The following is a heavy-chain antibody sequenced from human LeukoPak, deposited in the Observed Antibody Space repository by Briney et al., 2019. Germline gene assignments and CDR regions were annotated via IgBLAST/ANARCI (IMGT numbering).Heavy chain of an antibody. J-gene: IGHJ6*02. CDR3: ARDEQWLVPISRPFYGMDV. CDR2: INTYNGNT. V-gene: IGHV1-18*01. Sequence: ASVKVSCKASGYTFTSSGISWVRQAPGQGLEWMGWINTYNGNTNYAQKLQGRVTMATDTPTSTAYMELRSLRSDDTAVYYCARDEQWLVPISRPFYGMDVWGQGTTVTVSS. CDR1: GYTFTSSG. D-gene: IGHD6-19*01.